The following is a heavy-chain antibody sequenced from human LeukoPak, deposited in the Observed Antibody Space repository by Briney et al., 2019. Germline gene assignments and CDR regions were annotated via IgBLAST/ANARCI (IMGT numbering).Heavy chain of an antibody. CDR2: ISWDGGST. Sequence: GGSLRLSCAASGFTFDDYTMHWVRQAPGKGPEWVSLISWDGGSTYYADSVKGRFTISRDNSKNSLYLQMNSLRTEDTALYYCAKGKSSGYSTYFDYWGQGTLVTVSS. CDR3: AKGKSSGYSTYFDY. D-gene: IGHD3-22*01. J-gene: IGHJ4*02. CDR1: GFTFDDYT. V-gene: IGHV3-43*01.